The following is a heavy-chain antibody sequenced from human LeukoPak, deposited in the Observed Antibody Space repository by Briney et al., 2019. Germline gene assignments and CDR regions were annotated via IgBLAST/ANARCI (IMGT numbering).Heavy chain of an antibody. CDR2: FDPEDGET. V-gene: IGHV1-24*01. CDR1: GYTLTELS. J-gene: IGHJ4*02. D-gene: IGHD4-23*01. CDR3: ATGFFGYGGNHY. Sequence: ASVKVSCKVSGYTLTELSMHWVRQAPGKGLEWMGGFDPEDGETIYAQKFQGRVTMTEDTSTDTAYMELSSLRSEDTAVYYCATGFFGYGGNHYGGKGTLVTVSS.